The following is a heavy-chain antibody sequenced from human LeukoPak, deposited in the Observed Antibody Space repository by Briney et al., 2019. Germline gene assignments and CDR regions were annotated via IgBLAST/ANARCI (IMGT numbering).Heavy chain of an antibody. CDR1: GFTFSTYS. D-gene: IGHD2-15*01. Sequence: GGSLRLSCAASGFTFSTYSMNWVRQAPGKGLQWVSYISSSSTNMYYADSVKGRFTISRDNSKNTLYLQMNSLRAEDTAVYYCASPPATNLDYWGQGTLVTVSS. J-gene: IGHJ4*02. V-gene: IGHV3-48*01. CDR2: ISSSSTNM. CDR3: ASPPATNLDY.